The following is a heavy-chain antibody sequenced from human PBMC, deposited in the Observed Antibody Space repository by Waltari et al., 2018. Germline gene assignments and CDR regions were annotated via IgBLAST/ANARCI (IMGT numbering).Heavy chain of an antibody. CDR3: ARTVSSSWLYYYYGMDV. Sequence: EVQLVESGGGLVQPGGSLRLSCAASGFTFSSYWMSWVRQAPGKGREWVANIKQDGSEKYYVDSVKGRFTISRDNAKNSLYLQMNSLRAEDTAVYYCARTVSSSWLYYYYGMDVWGQGTTVTVSS. CDR1: GFTFSSYW. J-gene: IGHJ6*02. V-gene: IGHV3-7*01. CDR2: IKQDGSEK. D-gene: IGHD6-13*01.